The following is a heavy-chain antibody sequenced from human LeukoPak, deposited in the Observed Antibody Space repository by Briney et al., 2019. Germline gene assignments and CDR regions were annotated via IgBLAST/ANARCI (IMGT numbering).Heavy chain of an antibody. CDR3: ARDSSGFYYARMLNY. J-gene: IGHJ4*02. V-gene: IGHV4-39*07. Sequence: SETLSLTCTVSGGSISSSSYYWGWIRQPPGKGLEWIGSIYYSGNTYYNPSLKSRVTISVDTSKKQFSLKLTSVTAADTAFYYCARDSSGFYYARMLNYWGQGTLVTVSS. CDR1: GGSISSSSYY. CDR2: IYYSGNT. D-gene: IGHD3-22*01.